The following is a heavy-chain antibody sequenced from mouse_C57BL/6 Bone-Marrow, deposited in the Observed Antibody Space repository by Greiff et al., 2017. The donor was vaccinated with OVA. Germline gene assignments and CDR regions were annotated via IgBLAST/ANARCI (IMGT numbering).Heavy chain of an antibody. CDR3: ARDWDGKGFDY. CDR1: GYTFTSYG. Sequence: VKLQESGAELARPGASVKLSCKASGYTFTSYGISWVKQRTGQGLEWIGEIYPRSGNTYYNEKFKGKATLTADKSSSTAYMELRSLTSEDSAVYFCARDWDGKGFDYWGQGTTLTVSS. V-gene: IGHV1-81*01. D-gene: IGHD4-1*01. CDR2: IYPRSGNT. J-gene: IGHJ2*01.